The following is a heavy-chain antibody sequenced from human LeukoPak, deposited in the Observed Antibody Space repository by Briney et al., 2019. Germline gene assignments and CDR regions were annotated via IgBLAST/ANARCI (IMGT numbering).Heavy chain of an antibody. CDR2: IYHSGST. V-gene: IGHV4-39*07. CDR1: GGSISSSSYY. CDR3: ARGRGGWTFDY. Sequence: SETLSLTCTVSGGSISSSSYYWGWIRQPPGKGLEWIGSIYHSGSTYYNPSLKSRVTISVDTSKNQFSLKLSSVTAADTAVYYCARGRGGWTFDYWGQGTLVTVSS. D-gene: IGHD6-19*01. J-gene: IGHJ4*02.